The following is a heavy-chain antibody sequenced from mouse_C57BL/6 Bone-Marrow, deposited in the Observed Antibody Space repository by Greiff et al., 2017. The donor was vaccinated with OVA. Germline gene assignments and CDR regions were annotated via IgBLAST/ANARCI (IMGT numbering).Heavy chain of an antibody. V-gene: IGHV1-15*01. D-gene: IGHD1-1*01. CDR3: TSSTVGQGMDY. CDR1: GYTFTDYE. Sequence: QVQLQQSGAELVRPGASVTLSCKASGYTFTDYEMHWVQQTPVHGLEWIGAIDPETGGTDYNQKFKGKAILTADKSSSTAFMELRSLTSEDSAVYYGTSSTVGQGMDYWGQGTTVTVAS. J-gene: IGHJ4*01. CDR2: IDPETGGT.